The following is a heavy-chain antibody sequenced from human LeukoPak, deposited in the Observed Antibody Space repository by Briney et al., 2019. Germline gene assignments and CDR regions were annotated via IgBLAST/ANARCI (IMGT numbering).Heavy chain of an antibody. CDR1: GFTFSSYA. J-gene: IGHJ4*02. Sequence: GGSLRLSCAASGFTFSSYAMHWVRQAPGKGLEWVSAISGSGGSTYYADSVKGRFTISRDNSKNTLYLQMNSLRAEDTAVYYCAKLSDFWSGYFPYYFDYWGQGTLVTVSS. CDR3: AKLSDFWSGYFPYYFDY. D-gene: IGHD3-3*01. V-gene: IGHV3-23*01. CDR2: ISGSGGST.